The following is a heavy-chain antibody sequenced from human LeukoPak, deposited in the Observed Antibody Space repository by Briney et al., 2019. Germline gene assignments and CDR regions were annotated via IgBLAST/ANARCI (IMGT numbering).Heavy chain of an antibody. CDR2: IIPIFGTA. Sequence: VASVRVSCKASGGTFSSYAISWVRQAPGQGLEWMGRIIPIFGTANYARKFQGRVTMTTDESTSTAYMEVSSLRSEETAVYYCARGGDPISSWYAYWGQGSLVTVSS. J-gene: IGHJ4*02. V-gene: IGHV1-69*05. CDR1: GGTFSSYA. D-gene: IGHD6-13*01. CDR3: ARGGDPISSWYAY.